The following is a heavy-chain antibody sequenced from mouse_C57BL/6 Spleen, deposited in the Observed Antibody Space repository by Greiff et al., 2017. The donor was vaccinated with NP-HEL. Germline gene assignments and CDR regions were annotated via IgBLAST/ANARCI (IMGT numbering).Heavy chain of an antibody. CDR2: IWTGGGT. Sequence: QVQLQQSGPGLVAPSQSLSITCTVSGFSLTSYAISWVRQPPGKGLEWLGVIWTGGGTNYNSALKSRLSISKDNSKSQVFLKMNSLQTDDTARYYCARYYYGSSVAMDYWGQGTSVTVSS. D-gene: IGHD1-1*01. V-gene: IGHV2-9-1*01. CDR1: GFSLTSYA. CDR3: ARYYYGSSVAMDY. J-gene: IGHJ4*01.